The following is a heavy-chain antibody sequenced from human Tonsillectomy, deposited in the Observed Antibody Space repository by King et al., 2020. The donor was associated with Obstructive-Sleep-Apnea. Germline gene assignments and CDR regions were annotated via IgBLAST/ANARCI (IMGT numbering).Heavy chain of an antibody. D-gene: IGHD2-15*01. CDR1: GYSFTSYW. V-gene: IGHV5-51*01. CDR3: ARGGPAYRSGGSCYPLSNWFDP. Sequence: QLVQSGAEVKKPGESLKISCKGSGYSFTSYWIGWVRQMPGKGLEWMGIIYPGDSDTRYSPSFQGQVTISADKSISTAYLQWSSLKASDTAMYYCARGGPAYRSGGSCYPLSNWFDPWGQGTLVTVSS. J-gene: IGHJ5*02. CDR2: IYPGDSDT.